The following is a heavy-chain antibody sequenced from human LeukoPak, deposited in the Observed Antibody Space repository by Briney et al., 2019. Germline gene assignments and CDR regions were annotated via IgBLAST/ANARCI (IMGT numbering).Heavy chain of an antibody. CDR3: SRDRGPKCSGLNY. Sequence: SETLSLTCAVPVGFLSYFNWCSISQPPGKGLEWIGFIYYSGSTNYNPSLKSRVTMSVDTSKHQFSLKLSSVTAADTSVYYRSRDRGPKCSGLNYWGQGTLVTVSS. CDR2: IYYSGST. D-gene: IGHD6-25*01. V-gene: IGHV4-59*01. CDR1: VGFLSYFN. J-gene: IGHJ4*02.